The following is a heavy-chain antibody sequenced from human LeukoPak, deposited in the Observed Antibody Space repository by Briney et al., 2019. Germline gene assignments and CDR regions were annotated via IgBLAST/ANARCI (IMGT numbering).Heavy chain of an antibody. J-gene: IGHJ4*02. D-gene: IGHD1-26*01. CDR2: ISNNGGTT. V-gene: IGHV3-64*01. Sequence: PGGSLRLSCAASGFTFSSNTMHWVRQAPGKGLEYVSAISNNGGTTYYANSVKGRFTISRDNSKNTLYVQMGSLRVEDMAVYYCARVASSGTYGDYWGQGTLVTVSS. CDR1: GFTFSSNT. CDR3: ARVASSGTYGDY.